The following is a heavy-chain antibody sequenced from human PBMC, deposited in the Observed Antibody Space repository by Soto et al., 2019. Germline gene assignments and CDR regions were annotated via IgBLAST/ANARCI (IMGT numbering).Heavy chain of an antibody. CDR3: ARGDATKIVVTTYDGVDV. CDR2: IIPVFGTA. CDR1: GGSLSNYG. J-gene: IGHJ6*02. D-gene: IGHD4-17*01. V-gene: IGHV1-69*12. Sequence: QVQLVQSGAEVKKPGSSVKVSCKASGGSLSNYGISWVRQAPGQGLEWMGGIIPVFGTANYAQKFQGRVRIAADESTSIAYMDVTRLRSDDTAVYYCARGDATKIVVTTYDGVDVWGQGTTVTVSS.